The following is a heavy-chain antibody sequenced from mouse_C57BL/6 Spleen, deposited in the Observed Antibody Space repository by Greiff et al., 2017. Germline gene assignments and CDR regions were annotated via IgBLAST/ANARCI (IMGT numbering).Heavy chain of an antibody. D-gene: IGHD3-2*02. V-gene: IGHV5-16*01. Sequence: DVKLVESEGGLVQPGSSMKLSCTASGFTFSDYYMAWVRQVPEKGLEWVANINYDGSSTYYLDSLKSRFIISRDNAKNILYLQMSSLKSEDTATYYCARGDSSGPFAYWGQGTLVTVSA. CDR3: ARGDSSGPFAY. CDR1: GFTFSDYY. J-gene: IGHJ3*01. CDR2: INYDGSST.